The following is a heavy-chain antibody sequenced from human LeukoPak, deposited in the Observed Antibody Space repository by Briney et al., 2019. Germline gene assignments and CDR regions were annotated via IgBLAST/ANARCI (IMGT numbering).Heavy chain of an antibody. CDR2: IYSGGST. Sequence: GGSLRLSCAASGFTFSSCDMSWVRQAPGKGLEWVSVIYSGGSTYYADSVKGRFTISRDNSKNTLYLQMNSLRAEDTAVYYCAREGNSPFDYWGQGTLVTVSS. CDR3: AREGNSPFDY. CDR1: GFTFSSCD. J-gene: IGHJ4*02. D-gene: IGHD5-18*01. V-gene: IGHV3-66*01.